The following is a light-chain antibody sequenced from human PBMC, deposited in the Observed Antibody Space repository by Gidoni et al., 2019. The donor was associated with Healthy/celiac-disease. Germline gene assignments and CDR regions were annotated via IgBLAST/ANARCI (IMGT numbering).Light chain of an antibody. CDR1: QGISSD. CDR2: DAS. Sequence: AIPFTQSPSSLSASVGDRVTITCRASQGISSDLDWYQQKPGKAPKLLIYDASSLESGVPSRFSGSGSGTDFTLTISSLQPEDFATYYCQQCNSYPLTFGGGTKVEIK. V-gene: IGKV1-13*02. J-gene: IGKJ4*01. CDR3: QQCNSYPLT.